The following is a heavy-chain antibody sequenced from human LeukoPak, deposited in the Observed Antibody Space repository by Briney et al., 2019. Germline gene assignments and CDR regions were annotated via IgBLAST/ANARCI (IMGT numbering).Heavy chain of an antibody. CDR3: ARIDSRRTFDI. CDR1: GFTFRNYW. Sequence: GGSLRLSCAVSGFTFRNYWTSWVRQAPGKGLEWVANINEDGNKKYYADSVKGRFTISRDNAKNSLSLQMNNLRFEGTAVYYCARIDSRRTFDIWGQGTMVTVSS. V-gene: IGHV3-7*01. D-gene: IGHD1-14*01. CDR2: INEDGNKK. J-gene: IGHJ3*02.